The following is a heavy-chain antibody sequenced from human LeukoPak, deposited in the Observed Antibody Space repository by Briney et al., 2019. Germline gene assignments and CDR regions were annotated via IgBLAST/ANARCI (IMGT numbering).Heavy chain of an antibody. V-gene: IGHV4-34*01. CDR1: GGSFSGYY. CDR2: INHSGST. Sequence: SETLSLTCAVYGGSFSGYYWSWIRQPPGKGLEWIGEINHSGSTNYNPSLKSRVTISVDTSKNQFSLKLSSVTAADTAVYYCARGRTDYYDSSGYYRAFDPWGQGTLVTVSS. J-gene: IGHJ5*02. D-gene: IGHD3-22*01. CDR3: ARGRTDYYDSSGYYRAFDP.